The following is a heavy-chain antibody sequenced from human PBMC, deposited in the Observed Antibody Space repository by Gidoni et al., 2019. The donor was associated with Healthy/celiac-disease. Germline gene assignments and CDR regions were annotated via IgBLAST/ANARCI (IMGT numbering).Heavy chain of an antibody. CDR2: ISYDGSNK. J-gene: IGHJ6*02. D-gene: IGHD6-19*01. CDR1: GFTFSTYG. CDR3: AKDPQWLVPDFFYYYYGMDV. V-gene: IGHV3-30*18. Sequence: QVQLVESGGGVVQPGRSLRLSCAASGFTFSTYGMHWVRQAPGKGLEWVAVISYDGSNKYYADSVKGRFTISRDNSKNTLYLQMNSLRAEDTAVYYCAKDPQWLVPDFFYYYYGMDVWGQGTTVTVSS.